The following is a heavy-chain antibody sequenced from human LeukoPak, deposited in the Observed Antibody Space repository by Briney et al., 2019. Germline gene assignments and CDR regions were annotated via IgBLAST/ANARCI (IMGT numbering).Heavy chain of an antibody. CDR1: GGSFSGYY. CDR3: ARGRMVTRDFDY. J-gene: IGHJ4*02. CDR2: ISHSGST. V-gene: IGHV4-34*01. D-gene: IGHD4-23*01. Sequence: SETLSLACAVYGGSFSGYYWSWIRQPPGKGLEWIGEISHSGSTNYNPSLKSRVTISVDTSKNQFSLKLSSVTAADTAVYYCARGRMVTRDFDYWGQGTLVTVSS.